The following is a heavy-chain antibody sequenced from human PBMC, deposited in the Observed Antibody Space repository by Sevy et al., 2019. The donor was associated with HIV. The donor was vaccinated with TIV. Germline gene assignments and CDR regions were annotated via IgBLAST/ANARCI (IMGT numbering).Heavy chain of an antibody. CDR2: IILIFGTA. V-gene: IGHV1-69*13. Sequence: ASVKVSCKASGGTFSSYAISWVRQAPGQGLEWMGGIILIFGTANYAQKFQGRVTITADESTRTAYMELSSLRSEDTAVYYCARNGYDSSYYYGMDVWGQGTTVTVSS. CDR3: ARNGYDSSYYYGMDV. J-gene: IGHJ6*02. CDR1: GGTFSSYA. D-gene: IGHD3-22*01.